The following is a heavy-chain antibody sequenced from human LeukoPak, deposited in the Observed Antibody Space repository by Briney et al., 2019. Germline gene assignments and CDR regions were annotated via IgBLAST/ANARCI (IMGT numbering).Heavy chain of an antibody. J-gene: IGHJ4*02. CDR3: AREGYYYDTSGYHYTKY. V-gene: IGHV4-34*01. CDR1: GGSFSGYY. Sequence: SETLSLTCAVYGGSFSGYYWSWIRQPPGKGLEWIGEINHRGSTNHNPSLKSRVTISVDTSKNQFSLKLSSVTAADTAVHYCAREGYYYDTSGYHYTKYWGQGTLVTVSS. D-gene: IGHD3-22*01. CDR2: INHRGST.